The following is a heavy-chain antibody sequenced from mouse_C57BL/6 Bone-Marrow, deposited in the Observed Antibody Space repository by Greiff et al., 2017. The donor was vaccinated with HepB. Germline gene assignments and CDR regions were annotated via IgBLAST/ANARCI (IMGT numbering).Heavy chain of an antibody. CDR2: INPSNGGT. CDR1: GYTFTSYW. V-gene: IGHV1-53*01. Sequence: QVHVKQPGTELVKPGASVKLSCKASGYTFTSYWMHWVKQRPGQGLEWIGNINPSNGGTNYNEKFKSKATLTVDKSSSTAYMQLSSLTSEDSAVYYCARRKPITTVVATRYFDVWGTGTTVTVSS. D-gene: IGHD1-1*01. CDR3: ARRKPITTVVATRYFDV. J-gene: IGHJ1*03.